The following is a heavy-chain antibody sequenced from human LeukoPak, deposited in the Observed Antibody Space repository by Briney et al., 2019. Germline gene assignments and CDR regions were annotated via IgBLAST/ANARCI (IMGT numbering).Heavy chain of an antibody. J-gene: IGHJ4*02. CDR3: ARGDGWFGELLNFDN. Sequence: GGSLRLSCAASGFTFRAYSMNWVRQAPGKGLEWVSYISSSSNTIYYADSVKGRFTISRDNAKNSLYLQMNSLKDEDTAVYYCARGDGWFGELLNFDNWGQGTLVTVSS. CDR1: GFTFRAYS. D-gene: IGHD3-10*01. CDR2: ISSSSNTI. V-gene: IGHV3-48*02.